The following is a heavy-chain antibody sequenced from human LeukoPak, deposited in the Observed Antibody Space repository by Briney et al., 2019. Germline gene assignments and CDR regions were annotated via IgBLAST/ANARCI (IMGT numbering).Heavy chain of an antibody. D-gene: IGHD5-12*01. Sequence: GASVKVSCKASGYTFTGYYMHWVRQAPGQGREWMGWINPNSGATSYAQKFQGRVTMTRDTSISTAYMVLSRLRSDDTAGYYCARGRGATITYDCWGQGALSPSPQ. CDR2: INPNSGAT. CDR3: ARGRGATITYDC. J-gene: IGHJ4*02. CDR1: GYTFTGYY. V-gene: IGHV1-2*02.